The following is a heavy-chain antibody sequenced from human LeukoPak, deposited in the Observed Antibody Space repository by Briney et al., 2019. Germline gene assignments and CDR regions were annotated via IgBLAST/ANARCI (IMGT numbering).Heavy chain of an antibody. CDR3: AKPMREGNYGDYLI. CDR1: GFTFSSYA. Sequence: SGGSLRLSCAASGFTFSSYAMSWVRQAPGKGLEWVSAITGSGGSTFCADSVKGRFTISRDNSKNTLFLQMASLRADDTAVYYCAKPMREGNYGDYLIWGQGTLVTVSS. J-gene: IGHJ4*02. D-gene: IGHD4-17*01. V-gene: IGHV3-23*01. CDR2: ITGSGGST.